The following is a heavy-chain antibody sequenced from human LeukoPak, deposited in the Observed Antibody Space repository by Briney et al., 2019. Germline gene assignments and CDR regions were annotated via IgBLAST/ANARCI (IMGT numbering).Heavy chain of an antibody. CDR1: GGSVNSRSHY. CDR3: ASLREGGVAHWFDP. V-gene: IGHV4-39*01. Sequence: SETLSLTCIVSGGSVNSRSHYWGWIRQPPGKGLEWIGNIYYSGSTYYNPPLKSRVTISIDTSKNQFSLKLSSVTATDTAVYYCASLREGGVAHWFDPWGQGTLVTVSS. D-gene: IGHD2-15*01. CDR2: IYYSGST. J-gene: IGHJ5*02.